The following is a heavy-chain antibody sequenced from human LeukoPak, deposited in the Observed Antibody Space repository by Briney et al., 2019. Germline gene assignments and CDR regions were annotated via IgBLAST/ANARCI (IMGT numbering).Heavy chain of an antibody. D-gene: IGHD3-10*01. CDR2: INPNSGGT. V-gene: IGHV1-2*02. Sequence: ASVKVSCKASGGTFSSYAISWVRQAPGQGLEWMGWINPNSGGTNYAQKFQGRVTMTRDTSISTAYMELSRLRSDDTAVYYCARAGVRGVIYGGFDYWGQGTLVTVSS. CDR1: GGTFSSYA. J-gene: IGHJ4*02. CDR3: ARAGVRGVIYGGFDY.